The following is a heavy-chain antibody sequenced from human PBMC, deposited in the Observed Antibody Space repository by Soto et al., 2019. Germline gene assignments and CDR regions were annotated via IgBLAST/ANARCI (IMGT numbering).Heavy chain of an antibody. CDR1: GFSLTNARLG. Sequence: QVTLKESGPVLVKPTETLTLTCTVSGFSLTNARLGVTWIRQPPGKALEWLAHIFSNDEKSYSTSLKSRLTSSKDTSKSQVVLTMTHMDPVDTATYYCARHGRGVGARPLDYWGQGTLVTVSS. V-gene: IGHV2-26*01. CDR2: IFSNDEK. J-gene: IGHJ4*02. CDR3: ARHGRGVGARPLDY. D-gene: IGHD1-26*01.